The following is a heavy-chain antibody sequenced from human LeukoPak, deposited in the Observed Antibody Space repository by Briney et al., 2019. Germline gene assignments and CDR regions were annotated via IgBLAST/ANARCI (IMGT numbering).Heavy chain of an antibody. CDR3: ARQYCSTTSCYFDY. CDR1: EFTFRSYG. Sequence: GGSLRLSCAASEFTFRSYGMHWVRQAPGRGLEWVAFIRYDGSNKYYADSVKGRFTISRDNSKNTLYLQMNSLRPEDTAVYYCARQYCSTTSCYFDYWGQGTLVTVSS. CDR2: IRYDGSNK. D-gene: IGHD2-2*01. V-gene: IGHV3-30*02. J-gene: IGHJ4*02.